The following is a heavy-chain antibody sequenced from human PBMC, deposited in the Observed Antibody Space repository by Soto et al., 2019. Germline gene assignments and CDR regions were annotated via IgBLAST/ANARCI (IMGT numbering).Heavy chain of an antibody. CDR1: GYSFTSYW. CDR3: ARSQRFLLGQPPQYYYYGMDV. D-gene: IGHD3-3*02. V-gene: IGHV5-51*01. J-gene: IGHJ6*02. Sequence: GESLKISCKGSGYSFTSYWIGWVRQMPGKGLEWMGIIYPGDSDTRYSPSFQGQVTISADKSISTAYLQWSSLKASDTAMYYCARSQRFLLGQPPQYYYYGMDVWGQGTTVTVSS. CDR2: IYPGDSDT.